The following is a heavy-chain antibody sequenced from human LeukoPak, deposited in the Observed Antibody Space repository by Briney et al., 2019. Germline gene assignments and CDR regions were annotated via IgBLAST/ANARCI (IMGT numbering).Heavy chain of an antibody. CDR1: GGSFSGYY. CDR3: ARFVDDYGDYGSSY. D-gene: IGHD4-17*01. CDR2: INHSGST. V-gene: IGHV4-34*01. Sequence: PSETLSLTCAVYGGSFSGYYWSWIRQPPGKGLEWIGEINHSGSTNYNPSLKSRVTISVDTSKNQFSLKLSSVTAADTAVYYCARFVDDYGDYGSSYWGQGTLVTVSS. J-gene: IGHJ4*02.